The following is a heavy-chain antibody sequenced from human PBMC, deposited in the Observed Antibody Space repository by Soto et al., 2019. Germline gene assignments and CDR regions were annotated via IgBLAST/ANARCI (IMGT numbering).Heavy chain of an antibody. D-gene: IGHD2-15*01. CDR2: MNPNSGNT. CDR1: GYTFTSYD. V-gene: IGHV1-8*01. CDR3: AIQKVDASDY. J-gene: IGHJ4*02. Sequence: QVQLVQSGAEVKKPGASVKVSCKASGYTFTSYDINWVRQATGQGLEWMGWMNPNSGNTGYAQKFQGRVTMTRNTSISTAYTERSSVRYEDTAVSYCAIQKVDASDYWGQGTLVTVSS.